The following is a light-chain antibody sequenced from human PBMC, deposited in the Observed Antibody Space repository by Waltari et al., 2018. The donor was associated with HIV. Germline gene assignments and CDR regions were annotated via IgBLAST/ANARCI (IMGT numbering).Light chain of an antibody. J-gene: IGKJ1*01. CDR2: KAS. Sequence: DIQMTQSPSTLSASVGDRVTLSFRASQSISTWLSWYQQKPGKAPKLLIHKASSLEPGVASRFSGSGAGTEFVLTISILRTEDFATYYCLQYSDHSWTFGQGTKV. CDR1: QSISTW. V-gene: IGKV1-5*03. CDR3: LQYSDHSWT.